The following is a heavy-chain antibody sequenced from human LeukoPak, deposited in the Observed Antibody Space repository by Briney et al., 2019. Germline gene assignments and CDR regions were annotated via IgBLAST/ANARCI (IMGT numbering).Heavy chain of an antibody. CDR2: IQHDGSEQ. CDR1: GFTFSSYE. Sequence: PGGSLRLSCAASGFTFSSYEMNWVRQAPGKGLEWVANIQHDGSEQYYVDSVKGRFTISRDNTKKSLFLQINSLRAEDAAVYYCATPARGGSALPWGQGTLVTVSS. D-gene: IGHD6-19*01. V-gene: IGHV3-7*01. J-gene: IGHJ5*02. CDR3: ATPARGGSALP.